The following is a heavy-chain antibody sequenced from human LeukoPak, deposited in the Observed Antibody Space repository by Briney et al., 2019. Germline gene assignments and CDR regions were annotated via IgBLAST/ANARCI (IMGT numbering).Heavy chain of an antibody. CDR3: ARVWSSRKAFDI. Sequence: SETLSLTCTVSGGSITSYYRSWIRQSPGKGLEWIGFMYYSGTTNYNPSLKSRVTISVDTSKNQFSLKLTSVTAADTAVYYCARVWSSRKAFDIWGQGTMVTVSS. D-gene: IGHD3-16*01. J-gene: IGHJ3*02. V-gene: IGHV4-59*01. CDR1: GGSITSYY. CDR2: MYYSGTT.